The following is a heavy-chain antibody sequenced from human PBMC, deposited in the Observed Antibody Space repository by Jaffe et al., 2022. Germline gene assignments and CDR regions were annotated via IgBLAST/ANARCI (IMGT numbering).Heavy chain of an antibody. CDR2: ISGSGGST. J-gene: IGHJ5*02. D-gene: IGHD2-2*01. Sequence: EVQLLESGGGLVQPGGSLRLSCAASGFTFSSYAMSWVRQAPGKGLEWVSAISGSGGSTYYADSVKGRFTISRDNSKNTLYLQMNSLRAEDTAVYYCAKDSIVVVPAAMEPWFDPWGQGTLVTVSS. V-gene: IGHV3-23*01. CDR1: GFTFSSYA. CDR3: AKDSIVVVPAAMEPWFDP.